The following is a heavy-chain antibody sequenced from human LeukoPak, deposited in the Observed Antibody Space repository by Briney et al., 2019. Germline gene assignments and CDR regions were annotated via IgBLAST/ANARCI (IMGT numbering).Heavy chain of an antibody. V-gene: IGHV3-9*01. CDR3: AKDIGYCSGGSCYLSGFDY. CDR2: ISWNSGSI. J-gene: IGHJ4*02. D-gene: IGHD2-15*01. CDR1: GFTFDDYA. Sequence: PGGSLRLSCAASGFTFDDYAMHWVRQAPGKGLEWVSGISWNSGSIGYADSVKGRFTISRDNAKNSLYLQMNSLRAEDTALYYCAKDIGYCSGGSCYLSGFDYWGQGTLVTVSS.